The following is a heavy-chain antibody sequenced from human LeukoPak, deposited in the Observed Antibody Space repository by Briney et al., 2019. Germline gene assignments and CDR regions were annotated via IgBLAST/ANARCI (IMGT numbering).Heavy chain of an antibody. J-gene: IGHJ3*02. CDR1: GYTFTAYY. CDR3: ARSLLVQTAAACKDI. D-gene: IGHD6-13*01. Sequence: ASVKVSCKASGYTFTAYYMHWVRQAPGQGLEWMGWINPNTGGTNYAQKFQGRVTMTRDTSISTAYMDLSRLRSDDTAVYYCARSLLVQTAAACKDIWGQGTMVTVSS. V-gene: IGHV1-2*02. CDR2: INPNTGGT.